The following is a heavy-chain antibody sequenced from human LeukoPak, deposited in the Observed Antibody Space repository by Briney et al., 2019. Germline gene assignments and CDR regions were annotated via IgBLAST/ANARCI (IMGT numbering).Heavy chain of an antibody. J-gene: IGHJ4*02. CDR1: GLSISSYY. D-gene: IGHD5-12*01. CDR3: ARGTYSGYEAFDH. Sequence: SETLSLTCTVSGLSISSYYWSWVRQPAGKGLEWVGRIYTSGRTNYNPSLKSRVTMSVDTSKNQFCLKLSSVTAADTAVYYCARGTYSGYEAFDHWGQGTLVTVSS. CDR2: IYTSGRT. V-gene: IGHV4-4*07.